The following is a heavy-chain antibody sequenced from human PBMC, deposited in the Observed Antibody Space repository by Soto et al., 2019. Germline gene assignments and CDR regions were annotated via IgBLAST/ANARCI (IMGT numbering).Heavy chain of an antibody. J-gene: IGHJ3*02. D-gene: IGHD1-7*01. V-gene: IGHV3-30*18. CDR1: GFTFSSYG. CDR3: AKRKTGTTGFGAFDI. Sequence: GGSLRLSCAASGFTFSSYGMHWVRQAPGKGLEWVAVISYDGSNKYYADSVKGRFTISRDNSKNTLYLQMNSLRAEDTAVYYCAKRKTGTTGFGAFDIWGQGTMVTVSS. CDR2: ISYDGSNK.